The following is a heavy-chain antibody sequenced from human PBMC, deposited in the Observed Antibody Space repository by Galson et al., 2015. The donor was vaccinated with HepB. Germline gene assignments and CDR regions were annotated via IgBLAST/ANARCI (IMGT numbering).Heavy chain of an antibody. CDR1: GFTFSNSW. Sequence: SLRLSCAASGFTFSNSWMSWVRQAPGKGLEWVGGIKSKTDGGSTDYPAPVKGRFTISRAESKITLYLQMNSSKDKDTSLYYYSTDYYLASAYSRKNDAFDIWGQGTLVTVSS. J-gene: IGHJ4*02. D-gene: IGHD1-26*01. V-gene: IGHV3-15*01. CDR2: IKSKTDGGST. CDR3: STDYYLASAYSRKNDAFDI.